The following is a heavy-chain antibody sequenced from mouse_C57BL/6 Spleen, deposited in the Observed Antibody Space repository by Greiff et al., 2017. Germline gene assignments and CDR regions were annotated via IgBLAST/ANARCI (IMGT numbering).Heavy chain of an antibody. CDR3: ARDGSSYGNWYFDV. CDR2: IYPGDGDT. D-gene: IGHD1-1*01. V-gene: IGHV1-82*01. Sequence: QVQLQQSGPELVKPGASVKISCKASGYAFSSSWMNWVKPRPGKGLEWIGRIYPGDGDTNYNGKFKGKATLTADKSSSTAYMQLSSLTSEDSAVYFCARDGSSYGNWYFDVWGTGTTVTVSS. J-gene: IGHJ1*03. CDR1: GYAFSSSW.